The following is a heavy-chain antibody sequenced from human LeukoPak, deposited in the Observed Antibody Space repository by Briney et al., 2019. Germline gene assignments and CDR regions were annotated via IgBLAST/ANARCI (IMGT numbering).Heavy chain of an antibody. V-gene: IGHV1-18*01. CDR3: ARALRWTSGSLYYFDY. CDR2: ISAYNGNT. Sequence: ASVKVSCKASGYTFTSYGISWVRQAPGQGLEWMGWISAYNGNTNYAQKFQGRVTMTRDTSTSTVYMELSSLRSEDTAVYYCARALRWTSGSLYYFDYWGQGTLVTVSS. CDR1: GYTFTSYG. J-gene: IGHJ4*02. D-gene: IGHD1-26*01.